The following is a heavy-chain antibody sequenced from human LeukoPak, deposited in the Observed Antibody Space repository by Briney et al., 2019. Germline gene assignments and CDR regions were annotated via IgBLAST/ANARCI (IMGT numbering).Heavy chain of an antibody. CDR3: ARGVAYYYDSSGYYYFDY. J-gene: IGHJ4*02. CDR1: GGSISSSNW. D-gene: IGHD3-22*01. Sequence: SETLSLTCAVSGGSISSSNWWSWVRQPPGKGLEWIGEIYHSGSTNYNPSLKSRVTISVDKSKNQFSLKLSSVTAADTAVYYCARGVAYYYDSSGYYYFDYWGQGTLVTVSS. V-gene: IGHV4-4*02. CDR2: IYHSGST.